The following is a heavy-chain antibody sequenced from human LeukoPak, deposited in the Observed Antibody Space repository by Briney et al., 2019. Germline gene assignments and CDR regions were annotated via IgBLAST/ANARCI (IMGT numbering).Heavy chain of an antibody. CDR2: INPNSGGT. CDR1: GYTFTGYY. V-gene: IGHV1-2*02. Sequence: ASVKVSCKASGYTFTGYYMHWVRHALGQGLEWMVRINPNSGGTNYAQKFQGRVTMTRDTSISTAYMELSRLRSDDTAVYYCARSDSDDYGDYFDYWGQGTLVTVSS. CDR3: ARSDSDDYGDYFDY. J-gene: IGHJ4*02. D-gene: IGHD4-17*01.